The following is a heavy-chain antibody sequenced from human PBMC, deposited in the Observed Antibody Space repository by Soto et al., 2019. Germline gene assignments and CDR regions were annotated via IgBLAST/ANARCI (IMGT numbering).Heavy chain of an antibody. D-gene: IGHD1-26*01. V-gene: IGHV1-69*13. J-gene: IGHJ6*02. CDR1: GGTFSSYP. CDR3: ARETGIVGAIVYHGMDV. Sequence: SVKASSKASGGTFSSYPISWVRQAPGQGLEWMGGIIPIFGPANYEQKFQGRVTITEDESTSTAYMELSTLRSEDTAVYYCARETGIVGAIVYHGMDVWGQGTTVTLSS. CDR2: IIPIFGPA.